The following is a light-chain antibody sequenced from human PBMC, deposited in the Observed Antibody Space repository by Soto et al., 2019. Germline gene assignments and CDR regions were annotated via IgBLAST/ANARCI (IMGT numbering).Light chain of an antibody. Sequence: QSALTQPASVSGSPGQSITISCTGTSSDVGGYNYVSWYQQHPGKAPKLMIYEVSNRPSGVYKRFSGSKSGNTASLTISGLQAEDEADYYCSSYTSSSTPYVFGTGTKLTVL. CDR1: SSDVGGYNY. J-gene: IGLJ1*01. V-gene: IGLV2-14*01. CDR3: SSYTSSSTPYV. CDR2: EVS.